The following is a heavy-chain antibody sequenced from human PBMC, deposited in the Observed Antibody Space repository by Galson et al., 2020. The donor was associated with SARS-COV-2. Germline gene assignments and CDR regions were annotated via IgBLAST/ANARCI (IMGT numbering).Heavy chain of an antibody. Sequence: GESLKISCAASGFTFSAYGMHWVRQVPGKGLEWVAVIWFDGSKKYYADSVKGRFTISRDNSNNMVYLQMNSLRDEDTAVYYCARDEDIVLMMYALDYWGQGALVTVPS. V-gene: IGHV3-33*01. D-gene: IGHD2-8*01. CDR3: ARDEDIVLMMYALDY. CDR2: IWFDGSKK. CDR1: GFTFSAYG. J-gene: IGHJ4*02.